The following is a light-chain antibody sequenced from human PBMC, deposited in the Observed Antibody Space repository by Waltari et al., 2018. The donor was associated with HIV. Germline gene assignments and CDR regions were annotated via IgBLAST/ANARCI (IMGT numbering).Light chain of an antibody. V-gene: IGLV2-11*01. Sequence: LTQPRSVSGSPGQSVTISCTGTSSDVGGYNYVSWYQQHPGKAPKLMIYDVSKRPSGVPDRFSGSKSGNTASLTISGLQAEDEADYYCCSYAGSYTYVFGTGTKVTVL. CDR2: DVS. J-gene: IGLJ1*01. CDR3: CSYAGSYTYV. CDR1: SSDVGGYNY.